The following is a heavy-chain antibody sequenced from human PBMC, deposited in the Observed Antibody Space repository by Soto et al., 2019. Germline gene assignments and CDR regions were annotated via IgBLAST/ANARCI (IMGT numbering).Heavy chain of an antibody. V-gene: IGHV1-2*04. CDR2: INPNSGGT. CDR3: ARVEAVAGRGGDYYYYGMDV. Sequence: ASVKVSCKAPGYTFTGYYMHWVRQAPGQGLEWMGWINPNSGGTNYAQKFQGWVTMTRDTSISTAYMELSRLRSDDTAVYYCARVEAVAGRGGDYYYYGMDVWGQGTTVTVSS. CDR1: GYTFTGYY. J-gene: IGHJ6*02. D-gene: IGHD6-19*01.